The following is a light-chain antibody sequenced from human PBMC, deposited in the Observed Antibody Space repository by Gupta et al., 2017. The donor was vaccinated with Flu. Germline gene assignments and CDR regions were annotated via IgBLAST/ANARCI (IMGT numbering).Light chain of an antibody. CDR1: SSDVVGYKN. J-gene: IGLJ3*02. CDR2: DDR. CDR3: QEYEGSNDFWV. Sequence: VTSSSTATSSDVVGYKNVSWYQQNPGKAPKLMIYDDRKRPSGVPERFSGSKSGNTASLTINGVKAGDEADYYCQEYEGSNDFWVFGGGTKLTVL. V-gene: IGLV2-8*01.